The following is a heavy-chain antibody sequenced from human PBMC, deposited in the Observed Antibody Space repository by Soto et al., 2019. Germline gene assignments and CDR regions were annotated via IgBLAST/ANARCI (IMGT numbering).Heavy chain of an antibody. V-gene: IGHV4-59*04. CDR3: ASLPTIPGGYFDYYYYGMDV. D-gene: IGHD3-9*01. J-gene: IGHJ6*02. CDR1: GGSTSSYY. Sequence: SETLSLTCSVSGGSTSSYYWSWIRQPPGKGLEWIGYIYHSGSTYYNPSLKSRVTISVDTSKNQFSLKLSSVTAADTAVYYCASLPTIPGGYFDYYYYGMDVWGQGTTVS. CDR2: IYHSGST.